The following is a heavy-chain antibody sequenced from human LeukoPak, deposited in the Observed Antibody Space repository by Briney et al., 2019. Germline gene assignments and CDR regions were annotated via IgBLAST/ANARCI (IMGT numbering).Heavy chain of an antibody. CDR2: IYCSGST. CDR3: ARHDTAMVSVDY. V-gene: IGHV4-59*08. Sequence: SETLSLTCTVSGGSISSYYWSWIRQPPGKGLEWIGYIYCSGSTNYNPSLKSRVTISVDTSKNQFSLKLSSVTAADTAVYYCARHDTAMVSVDYWGQGTLVTVSS. CDR1: GGSISSYY. D-gene: IGHD5-18*01. J-gene: IGHJ4*02.